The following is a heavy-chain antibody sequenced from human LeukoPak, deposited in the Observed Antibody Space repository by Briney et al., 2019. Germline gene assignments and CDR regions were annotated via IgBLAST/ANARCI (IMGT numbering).Heavy chain of an antibody. CDR3: ARGHGHYYYYGMDV. Sequence: GGSLRLSCAASGFTFSSYWMSWVRQAPGKGLEWVANIKQDGSEKYYVDSVKGRFTISRDNAKNSLYLQMNSLRAEDTALYHCARGHGHYYYYGMDVWGQGTTVTVSS. J-gene: IGHJ6*02. V-gene: IGHV3-7*03. CDR2: IKQDGSEK. CDR1: GFTFSSYW.